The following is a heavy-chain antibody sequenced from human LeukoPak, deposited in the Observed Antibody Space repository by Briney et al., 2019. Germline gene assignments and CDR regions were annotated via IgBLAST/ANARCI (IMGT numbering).Heavy chain of an antibody. CDR3: ARDRGISSGWFDY. D-gene: IGHD6-19*01. Sequence: LSLSWAAPGFSFSSYAMHWVRHAPGKGLEWVAVIPYDGSNKHYADSVKGRFTISRDNSKNTLYLQMNSLRAEDTAVYYCARDRGISSGWFDYWGQGTLVTVSS. CDR1: GFSFSSYA. V-gene: IGHV3-30-3*01. J-gene: IGHJ4*02. CDR2: IPYDGSNK.